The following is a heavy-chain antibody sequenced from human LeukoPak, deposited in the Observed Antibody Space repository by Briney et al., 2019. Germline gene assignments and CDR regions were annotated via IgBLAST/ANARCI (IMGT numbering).Heavy chain of an antibody. CDR3: ARGLYDILTGYFLGDDY. CDR1: GYTFTTYG. D-gene: IGHD3-9*01. J-gene: IGHJ4*02. Sequence: ASVKVSCKASGYTFTTYGINWVRQATGQGLEWMGWMNPNSGNTGYAQKFQGRVTMTRNTSISTAYMELSSLRSEDTAVYYCARGLYDILTGYFLGDDYWGQGTLVTVSS. V-gene: IGHV1-8*02. CDR2: MNPNSGNT.